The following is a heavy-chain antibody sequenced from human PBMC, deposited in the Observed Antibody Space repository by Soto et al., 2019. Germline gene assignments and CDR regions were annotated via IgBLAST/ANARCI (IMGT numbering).Heavy chain of an antibody. CDR2: IDPNSGGT. Sequence: ASVKVSCKASGYTFTGYYIHWVRQAPGQGLEWMGWIDPNSGGTHYAPKFQGRVAMTRAASINTAYMELNRLRSDDTAVYYCAENGPSLGAWFDPWGQGTLVTVAS. CDR1: GYTFTGYY. J-gene: IGHJ5*02. V-gene: IGHV1-2*02. D-gene: IGHD2-8*01. CDR3: AENGPSLGAWFDP.